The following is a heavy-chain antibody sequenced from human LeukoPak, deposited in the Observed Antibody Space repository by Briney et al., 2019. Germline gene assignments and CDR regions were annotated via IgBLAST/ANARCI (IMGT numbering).Heavy chain of an antibody. D-gene: IGHD6-19*01. CDR1: GFTFSSYG. Sequence: GRSLRLSCAASGFTFSSYGMHWVRQAPGKGLEWVAVISSEGRDKYYAESVKGRFTISRDNPKNTLYLQMNSLRAEDTAVYYCAKDWGYASDTFFVNWGQGTLVTVSS. V-gene: IGHV3-30*18. CDR2: ISSEGRDK. CDR3: AKDWGYASDTFFVN. J-gene: IGHJ4*02.